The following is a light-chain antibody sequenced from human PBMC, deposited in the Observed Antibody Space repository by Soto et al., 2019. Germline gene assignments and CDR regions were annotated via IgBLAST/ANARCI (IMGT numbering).Light chain of an antibody. CDR2: LGS. V-gene: IGKV2-28*01. Sequence: DIVVTQSPLSLPVTPGEPASFSCRPSQSLLNSNGYNYLGWYLQKPGQSPQLLIYLGSNRASGVPDRFSGSGSGTDFTLKISRVEAEDVGLYYCMQALQAPLTFGQGTKVDIK. CDR3: MQALQAPLT. CDR1: QSLLNSNGYNY. J-gene: IGKJ1*01.